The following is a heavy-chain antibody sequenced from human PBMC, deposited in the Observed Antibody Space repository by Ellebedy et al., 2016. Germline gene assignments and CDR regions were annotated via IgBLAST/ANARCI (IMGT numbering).Heavy chain of an antibody. CDR1: GFTFSGFA. J-gene: IGHJ6*02. V-gene: IGHV3-7*01. CDR2: IKEDGGEK. D-gene: IGHD5-18*01. CDR3: GRDGYPYSTDV. Sequence: GGSLRLSCAASGFTFSGFAMSWVRQAPGKGLEWVANIKEDGGEKYYVESVMGRFTISRDNAKGSLFLQMSSLRAEDTAVYYCGRDGYPYSTDVWGQGTTVTVSS.